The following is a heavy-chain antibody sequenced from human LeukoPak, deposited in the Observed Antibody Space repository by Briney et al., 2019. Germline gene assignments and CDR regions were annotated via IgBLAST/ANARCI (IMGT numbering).Heavy chain of an antibody. CDR2: IRYDGSNK. CDR1: GFTFSSYG. J-gene: IGHJ4*02. Sequence: GGSLRLSCAASGFTFSSYGMHWVRQAPGKGLEWVAFIRYDGSNKYYADSVKGRFTISRDNSKNTLYLQMNSLRAEDTAVYYCASEIVVVAAKVADYWGQGTLVTVSS. D-gene: IGHD2-15*01. V-gene: IGHV3-30*02. CDR3: ASEIVVVAAKVADY.